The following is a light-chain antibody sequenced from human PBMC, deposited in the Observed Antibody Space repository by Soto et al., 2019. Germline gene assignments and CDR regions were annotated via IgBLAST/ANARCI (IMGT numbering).Light chain of an antibody. Sequence: EIVLTQSPGTLSLSPGERATLSCRASQSVSSSYLAWYQHKPGQAPRLLIYGASSRATGIPDRFSDSGSGTDFTLTISRLEPEDFAVYYCQQYDSSPLFTFGPGTKVDIK. J-gene: IGKJ3*01. CDR2: GAS. CDR1: QSVSSSY. CDR3: QQYDSSPLFT. V-gene: IGKV3-20*01.